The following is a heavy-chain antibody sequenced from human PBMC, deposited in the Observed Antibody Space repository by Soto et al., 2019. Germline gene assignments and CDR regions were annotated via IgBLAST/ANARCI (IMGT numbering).Heavy chain of an antibody. CDR3: ARDRRERNWYFDL. V-gene: IGHV3-30-3*01. Sequence: ESGGGVVQPGRSLRLSCAASGFTFSSYAMHWVRQAPGKGLEWVAVISYDGSNKYYADSVKGRFTISRDNSKNTLYLQMNSLRAEDTAVYYCARDRRERNWYFDLWGRGTLVTVSS. D-gene: IGHD1-1*01. J-gene: IGHJ2*01. CDR1: GFTFSSYA. CDR2: ISYDGSNK.